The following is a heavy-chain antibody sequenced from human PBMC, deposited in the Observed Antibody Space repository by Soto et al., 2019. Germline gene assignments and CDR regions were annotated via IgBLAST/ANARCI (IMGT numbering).Heavy chain of an antibody. CDR2: IYYSGST. V-gene: IGHV4-59*01. J-gene: IGHJ6*04. CDR1: GGSISSYY. Sequence: PSETLSLTCTVSGGSISSYYWSWIRQPPGKGLEWIGYIYYSGSTNYNPSLKSRVTISVDTSKNQFSLKLSSVTAADTAVYYCARRAHYDLDVWGIGTTVTVSS. CDR3: ARRAHYDLDV. D-gene: IGHD3-3*01.